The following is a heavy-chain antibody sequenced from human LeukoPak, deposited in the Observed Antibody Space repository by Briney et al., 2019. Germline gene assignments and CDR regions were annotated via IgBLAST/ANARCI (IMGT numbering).Heavy chain of an antibody. J-gene: IGHJ4*02. CDR1: GFTLSSYS. D-gene: IGHD6-19*01. Sequence: GGSLRLSCAASGFTLSSYSMNWVRQAPGKGLEWVSSISSSSSYIYYADSVKGRFTISRDNAKNSLYLQMNSLRAEDTAVYYCARDRRSGGFTSNNYWGQGTLVTVSS. CDR3: ARDRRSGGFTSNNY. CDR2: ISSSSSYI. V-gene: IGHV3-21*01.